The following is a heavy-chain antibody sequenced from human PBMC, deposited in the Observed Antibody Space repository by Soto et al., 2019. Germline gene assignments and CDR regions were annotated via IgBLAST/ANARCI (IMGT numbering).Heavy chain of an antibody. CDR2: INPNGGST. D-gene: IGHD6-13*01. J-gene: IGHJ4*02. CDR3: ARDLAAGDF. Sequence: QVQLVQSGAEVKKPGASVKVSCKASGYIFINYYIHWVRQAPGQGLEWNGIINPNGGSTNYAQKVRGRGTLARDTSTSTVYMDLSCLRYEDTAMYYCARDLAAGDFWGQGTLVTVSS. CDR1: GYIFINYY. V-gene: IGHV1-46*01.